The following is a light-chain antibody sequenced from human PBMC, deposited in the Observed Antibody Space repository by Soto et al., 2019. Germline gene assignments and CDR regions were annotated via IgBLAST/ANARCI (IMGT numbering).Light chain of an antibody. Sequence: IPLTQSPTTLPASVGDRVTLTCRASESSNWLAWYQQRPGTAPKLLIYHASILETAVPSRFSGNGSGTEFTLTISSLQPGDFATYYCQQYRTYSFGQGSRVEIK. CDR1: ESSNW. CDR2: HAS. CDR3: QQYRTYS. V-gene: IGKV1-5*01. J-gene: IGKJ1*01.